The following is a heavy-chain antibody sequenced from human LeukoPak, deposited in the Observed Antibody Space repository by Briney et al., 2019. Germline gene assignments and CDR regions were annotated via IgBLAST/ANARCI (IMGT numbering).Heavy chain of an antibody. V-gene: IGHV4-34*01. Sequence: SETLSLTCAVYGGSFSGYYWSWIRQPPGKGLEWIGEINHSGSTNYNPSLKSRVTIPVDTSKNQFSLKLSSVTAADTAVYYCARVSMVRGLPDYWGQGTLVTVSS. CDR2: INHSGST. CDR1: GGSFSGYY. J-gene: IGHJ4*02. D-gene: IGHD3-10*01. CDR3: ARVSMVRGLPDY.